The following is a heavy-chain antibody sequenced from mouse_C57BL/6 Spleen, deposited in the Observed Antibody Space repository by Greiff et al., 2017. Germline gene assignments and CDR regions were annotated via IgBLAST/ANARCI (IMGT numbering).Heavy chain of an antibody. CDR1: GYSITSGYY. CDR3: ARGESNYVEAMDY. J-gene: IGHJ4*01. V-gene: IGHV3-6*01. Sequence: EVKLVESGPGLVKPSQSLSLTCSVTGYSITSGYYWNWIRQFPGNKLEWMGYISYDGSNNYNPSLKNRISITRDTSKNQFFLKLNSVTTEDTATYYCARGESNYVEAMDYWGQGTSVTVSS. D-gene: IGHD2-5*01. CDR2: ISYDGSN.